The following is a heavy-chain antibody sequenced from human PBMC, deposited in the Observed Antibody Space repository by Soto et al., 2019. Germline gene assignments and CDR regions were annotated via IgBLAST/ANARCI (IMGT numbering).Heavy chain of an antibody. CDR2: INSSGSTI. V-gene: IGHV3-48*03. CDR3: ARDRGSGWTNWFDP. CDR1: GFTFSSYE. D-gene: IGHD6-19*01. Sequence: GGSLRLSCAASGFTFSSYEMNWVRQAPGKGLEWVSYINSSGSTIYYADSVKGRFTISRDNAKNSLYLQMNSLRAEDTAVYYCARDRGSGWTNWFDPWGQGTLVTVSS. J-gene: IGHJ5*02.